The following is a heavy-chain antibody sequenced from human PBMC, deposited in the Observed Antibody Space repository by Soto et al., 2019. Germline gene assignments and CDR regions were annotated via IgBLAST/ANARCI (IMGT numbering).Heavy chain of an antibody. J-gene: IGHJ4*02. Sequence: QVQLVQSGAEVKKPGASVKVSCKASGYTFTSYGISWVRQAPGQGLEWMGWIRRDTGNTNYAQKLQGRVTMTTDTSTSKAYMELRSLRSDDTAVYYCASGQTLVYDSSVYPFDYWGQGTLVTVSS. V-gene: IGHV1-18*01. CDR3: ASGQTLVYDSSVYPFDY. CDR1: GYTFTSYG. D-gene: IGHD3-22*01. CDR2: IRRDTGNT.